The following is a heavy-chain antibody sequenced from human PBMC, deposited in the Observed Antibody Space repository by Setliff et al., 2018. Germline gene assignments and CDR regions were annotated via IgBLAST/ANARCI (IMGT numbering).Heavy chain of an antibody. J-gene: IGHJ4*01. CDR3: VRPGGTTVVARHFDY. CDR1: DDSFTSSRYY. V-gene: IGHV4-39*01. CDR2: ISYSGTP. D-gene: IGHD2-15*01. Sequence: SETLSLTCAVSDDSFTSSRYYWGWIRQAPGSGLEWIGSISYSGTPYYNASVESRVTISIDTSRNQFSLELRSVTVADTATYYCVRPGGTTVVARHFDYWGSGILVTVSS.